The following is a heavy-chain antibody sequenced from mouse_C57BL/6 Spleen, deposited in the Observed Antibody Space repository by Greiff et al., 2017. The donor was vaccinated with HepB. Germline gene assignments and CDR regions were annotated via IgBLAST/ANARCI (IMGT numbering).Heavy chain of an antibody. Sequence: QVQLQQSGAELVKPGASVKLSCKASGYTFTSYWMQWVKQRPGQGLEWIGEIDPSDSYTNYNQKFKGKATVTGDTSSSTAYLQLSSLTSEDTAIYYCARRGGSSYDAMDYWGQGTSVTVSS. CDR2: IDPSDSYT. J-gene: IGHJ4*01. V-gene: IGHV1-50*01. D-gene: IGHD1-1*01. CDR1: GYTFTSYW. CDR3: ARRGGSSYDAMDY.